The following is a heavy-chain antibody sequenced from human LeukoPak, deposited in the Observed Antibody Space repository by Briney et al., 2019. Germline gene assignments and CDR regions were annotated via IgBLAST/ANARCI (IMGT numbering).Heavy chain of an antibody. CDR1: GFTFSSYG. CDR3: APEWEPY. Sequence: GGSLRLSCAASGFTFSSYGMHWVRQAPGKGLEWVAVIWYDGSNKYYADSVKGRFTISRDNSKNTLYLRMNSLRAEDTAVYYCAPEWEPYWGQGTLVTVSS. CDR2: IWYDGSNK. D-gene: IGHD1-26*01. V-gene: IGHV3-33*01. J-gene: IGHJ4*02.